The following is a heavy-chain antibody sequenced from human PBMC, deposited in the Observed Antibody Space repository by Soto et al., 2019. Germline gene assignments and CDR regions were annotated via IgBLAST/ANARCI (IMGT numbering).Heavy chain of an antibody. Sequence: GGSLRLSCAASGFTFSSYAMSWVRQAPGKGLEWVSAISGSGGSTYYADSVKGRFTISRDNSKNTLYLQMNSLRAEDTAVYYCAKVAVAGPTYYYYGMDVWGQGTTVTV. CDR3: AKVAVAGPTYYYYGMDV. J-gene: IGHJ6*02. V-gene: IGHV3-23*01. CDR2: ISGSGGST. CDR1: GFTFSSYA. D-gene: IGHD6-19*01.